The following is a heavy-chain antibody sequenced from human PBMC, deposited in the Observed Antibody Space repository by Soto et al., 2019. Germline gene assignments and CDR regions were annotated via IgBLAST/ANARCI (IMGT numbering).Heavy chain of an antibody. Sequence: WETLSLTCTVSGGSISSYYWSWIRQPPGKGLEWIGYIYYSGSTNYNPSLKSRVTISVDTSKNQFSLKLSSVTAADTAVYYCAREGSSGWYKNAFDIWGQGTMVTVSS. J-gene: IGHJ3*02. CDR2: IYYSGST. D-gene: IGHD6-19*01. V-gene: IGHV4-59*01. CDR3: AREGSSGWYKNAFDI. CDR1: GGSISSYY.